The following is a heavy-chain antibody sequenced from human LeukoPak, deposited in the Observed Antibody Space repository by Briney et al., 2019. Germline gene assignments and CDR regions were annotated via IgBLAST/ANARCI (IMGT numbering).Heavy chain of an antibody. D-gene: IGHD2-15*01. CDR3: ARENRGSTPYYYYMDV. J-gene: IGHJ6*03. CDR1: GGSISSYY. V-gene: IGHV4-59*01. CDR2: IYCSGST. Sequence: PSETLSLTCTVSGGSISSYYWSWIRQPPGKGLEWIGYIYCSGSTNYNPSLKSRVTISVDMSKNQFSLKLSSVTAADTAVYYCARENRGSTPYYYYMDVWGKGTTVTVSS.